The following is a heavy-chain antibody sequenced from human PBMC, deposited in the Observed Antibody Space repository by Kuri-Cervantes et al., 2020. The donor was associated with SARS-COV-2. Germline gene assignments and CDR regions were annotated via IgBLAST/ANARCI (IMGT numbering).Heavy chain of an antibody. Sequence: SVKVSCKASGGTFNNYAINWVRQAPGQGLEWMGGIIPIFGTTNYAQKFQGRVTITADKSTSTSYMELSRLRSDDTAVYYCARASASNSINWFDPWGQGTLVTVSS. V-gene: IGHV1-69*06. J-gene: IGHJ5*02. D-gene: IGHD4-23*01. CDR2: IIPIFGTT. CDR1: GGTFNNYA. CDR3: ARASASNSINWFDP.